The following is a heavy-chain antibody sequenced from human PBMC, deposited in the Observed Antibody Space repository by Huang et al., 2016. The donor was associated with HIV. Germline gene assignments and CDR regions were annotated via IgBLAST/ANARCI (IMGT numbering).Heavy chain of an antibody. V-gene: IGHV4-61*09. CDR2: IYTSGST. J-gene: IGHJ4*02. Sequence: QVQLQESGPGLVKPSQTLSLTCTVSGGSINSVTYYWSWIRQPAGKGLEWIGHIYTSGSTNHNPSPNSRVTISVDTSKNQFSRKLSSVTAADTAVYYCAREALRPGAGIKGYFDYWGPGTRVTVSS. D-gene: IGHD6-19*01. CDR3: AREALRPGAGIKGYFDY. CDR1: GGSINSVTYY.